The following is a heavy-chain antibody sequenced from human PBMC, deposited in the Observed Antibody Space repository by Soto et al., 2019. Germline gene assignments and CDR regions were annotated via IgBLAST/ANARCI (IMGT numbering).Heavy chain of an antibody. V-gene: IGHV4-31*03. Sequence: SETLSLTCTVSGGSISSGGYYWSWIRQHPGKGLEWIGYIYYSGSTYYNPSLKSRVTISVDTSKNQFSLKLSSVTAADTAVYYCARDRVVPAALVGYSWFDPWGQGTLVTVS. CDR1: GGSISSGGYY. CDR3: ARDRVVPAALVGYSWFDP. D-gene: IGHD2-2*01. J-gene: IGHJ5*02. CDR2: IYYSGST.